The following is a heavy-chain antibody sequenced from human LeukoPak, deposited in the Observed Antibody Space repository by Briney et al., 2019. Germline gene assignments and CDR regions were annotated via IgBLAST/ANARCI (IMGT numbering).Heavy chain of an antibody. CDR2: TYYRSTWYN. Sequence: SQTLSLTCAISGDSVSSNSVTWDWIRQTPSRGLEWLGRTYYRSTWYNDYAVSVRGRITVNPDTSKNQFSLHLNSVTPEDTAVYYCARRLTQYDCFDPWGQGILVTVSS. V-gene: IGHV6-1*01. D-gene: IGHD2-2*01. CDR3: ARRLTQYDCFDP. CDR1: GDSVSSNSVT. J-gene: IGHJ5*02.